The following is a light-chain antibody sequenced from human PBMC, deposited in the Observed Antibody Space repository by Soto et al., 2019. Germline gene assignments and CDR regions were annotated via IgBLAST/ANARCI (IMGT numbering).Light chain of an antibody. CDR2: KVS. J-gene: IGKJ1*01. Sequence: DVVMTQSPLSLPVTLGQPASISCRSSQSLAHSDGNTYLSWFQQRPGQSPRHLIYKVSNRVSGVPDRFTGSGSGTDFTLKISRVETDDVGVYYCMQGTYWPTTFDQGTKVEIK. CDR1: QSLAHSDGNTY. CDR3: MQGTYWPTT. V-gene: IGKV2-30*02.